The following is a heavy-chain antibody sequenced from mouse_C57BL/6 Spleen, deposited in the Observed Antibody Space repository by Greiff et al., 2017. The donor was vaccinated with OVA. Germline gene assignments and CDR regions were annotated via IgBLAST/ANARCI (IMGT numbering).Heavy chain of an antibody. CDR3: ASLYGSSSAWFAY. J-gene: IGHJ3*01. Sequence: EVQRVESGGDLVKPGGSLKLSCAASGFTFSSYGMSWVRQTPDKRLEWVATISSGGSYTYYPDSVKGRFTISRDNAKNTLYRQMSSLKSEDTAMYYGASLYGSSSAWFAYWGQGTLVTVSA. CDR2: ISSGGSYT. D-gene: IGHD1-1*01. CDR1: GFTFSSYG. V-gene: IGHV5-6*01.